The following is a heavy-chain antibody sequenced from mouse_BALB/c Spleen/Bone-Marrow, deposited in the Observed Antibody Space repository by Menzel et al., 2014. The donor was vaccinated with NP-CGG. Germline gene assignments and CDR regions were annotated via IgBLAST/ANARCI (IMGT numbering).Heavy chain of an antibody. CDR1: GFSLTSYG. CDR2: IWAGGST. J-gene: IGHJ4*01. Sequence: MKVVESGPGLVAPSQSLSITCTVSGFSLTSYGVHWVRQPPGKGLEWLGVIWAGGSTNYNSALMSRLSISKDNSKSQVFLKMNSLQTDDTAMYYCARDYYGSLYAMDYWGQGTSVTVSS. D-gene: IGHD1-1*01. V-gene: IGHV2-9*02. CDR3: ARDYYGSLYAMDY.